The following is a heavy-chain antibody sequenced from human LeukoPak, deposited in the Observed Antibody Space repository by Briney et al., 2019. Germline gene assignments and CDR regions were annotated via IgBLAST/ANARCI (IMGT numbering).Heavy chain of an antibody. D-gene: IGHD3-22*01. CDR3: AINVYYYDTSGYFDY. V-gene: IGHV3-53*01. Sequence: PGGSLRLSCAASGFTVSSNYMSWVRQAPGRGLEWVSVIYSGGSTYYADSVKGRFTISRDNSKNTLYLQMNSLRAEDTAVYYCAINVYYYDTSGYFDYWGQGTLVTVSS. CDR2: IYSGGST. CDR1: GFTVSSNY. J-gene: IGHJ4*02.